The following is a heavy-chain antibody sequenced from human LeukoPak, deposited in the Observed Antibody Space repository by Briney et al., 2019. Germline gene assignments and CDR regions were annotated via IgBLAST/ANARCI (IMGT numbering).Heavy chain of an antibody. CDR3: ARGDAFSGDH. V-gene: IGHV3-7*04. CDR1: GFTFSSYG. CDR2: IHPEGNEK. J-gene: IGHJ4*02. Sequence: GGSLRLSCAASGFTFSSYGMHWVRQAPGRGLEWVANIHPEGNEKYHVESVKGRFTISRDNAKNSLFLQMNGLRVEDTAVYYCARGDAFSGDHWGQGTLVTVSS.